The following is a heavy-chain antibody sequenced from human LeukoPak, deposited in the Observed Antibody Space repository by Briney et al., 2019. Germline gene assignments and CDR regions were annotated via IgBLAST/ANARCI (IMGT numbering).Heavy chain of an antibody. J-gene: IGHJ4*02. CDR2: ISYDGSNK. Sequence: PGGSLRLSCAASGFTFSSYAMHWVRQAPGMGLEWVAVISYDGSNKYYADSVKGRFTISRDNSKNTLYLQMNSLRAEDTAVYYCARDSVDYGDYEVGYWGQGTLVTVSS. V-gene: IGHV3-30-3*01. CDR1: GFTFSSYA. CDR3: ARDSVDYGDYEVGY. D-gene: IGHD4-17*01.